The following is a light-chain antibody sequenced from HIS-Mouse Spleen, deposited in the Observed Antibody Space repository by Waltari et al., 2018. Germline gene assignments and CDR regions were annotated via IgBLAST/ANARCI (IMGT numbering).Light chain of an antibody. V-gene: IGKV2-28*01. J-gene: IGKJ1*01. CDR1: QSLLHSNGYNY. CDR3: MQALQTPWT. Sequence: DIVMTQSPLSLPFTPGEPASISCRSSQSLLHSNGYNYLGWYLQKPGQSPQLLIYLGSNRASGVPDRFSGSGSGTDFTLKISRVEAEDVGVYYCMQALQTPWTFGQGTKVEIK. CDR2: LGS.